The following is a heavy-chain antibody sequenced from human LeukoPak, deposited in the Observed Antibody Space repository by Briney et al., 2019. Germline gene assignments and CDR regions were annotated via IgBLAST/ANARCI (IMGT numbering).Heavy chain of an antibody. D-gene: IGHD1-26*01. CDR1: GFTLSSYE. Sequence: GGSLRLSCAVSGFTLSSYEMNWVRQAPGKGLEWISYISSSGSTIYYADPVKGRFTISRDSAKNSLYLQMSSLRAEDTALYYCARYSATYYVAFDIWGQGTVVTVSS. CDR2: ISSSGSTI. CDR3: ARYSATYYVAFDI. J-gene: IGHJ3*02. V-gene: IGHV3-48*03.